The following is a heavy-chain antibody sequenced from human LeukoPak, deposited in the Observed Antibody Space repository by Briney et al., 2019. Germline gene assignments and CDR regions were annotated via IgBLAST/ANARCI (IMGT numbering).Heavy chain of an antibody. CDR1: GYSFTDSY. CDR3: ARRSKILLALDF. D-gene: IGHD3-10*01. CDR2: INPYSGAT. V-gene: IGHV1-2*02. J-gene: IGHJ4*02. Sequence: ASVKVSCKASGYSFTDSYIHWVRQAPGQGLEWMAWINPYSGATSSAQKFQGRVTLTRDTSINTAYMELNSLRSDDTAVYYCARRSKILLALDFWGQGTLATVSS.